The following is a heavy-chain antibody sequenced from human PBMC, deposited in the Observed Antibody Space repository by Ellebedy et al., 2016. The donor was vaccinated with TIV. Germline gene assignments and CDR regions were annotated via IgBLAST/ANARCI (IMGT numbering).Heavy chain of an antibody. J-gene: IGHJ4*02. CDR3: ARVWIHASSGNIY. CDR2: IIPIFGTA. Sequence: SVKVSXXASGGTFSNYAISWVRQAPGQGLEWMGGIIPIFGTANYPQKFQGRVTITADESTSTAYMELSSLRSEDTAVYYCARVWIHASSGNIYWGQGTLVTVSS. V-gene: IGHV1-69*13. D-gene: IGHD4-23*01. CDR1: GGTFSNYA.